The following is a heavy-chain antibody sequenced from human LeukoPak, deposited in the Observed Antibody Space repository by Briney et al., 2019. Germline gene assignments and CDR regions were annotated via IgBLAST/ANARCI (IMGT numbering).Heavy chain of an antibody. V-gene: IGHV1-8*01. CDR2: ISAYNGNT. CDR3: ARSGFGSGISFDL. Sequence: GASVKVSCKASGYTFTSYDINWVRQATGQGLEWMGWISAYNGNTNYAQKLQGRVTMTRDTSITTAYMELSSLRSEDTAVYYCARSGFGSGISFDLWGQGTLVTVSS. J-gene: IGHJ5*02. D-gene: IGHD3-10*01. CDR1: GYTFTSYD.